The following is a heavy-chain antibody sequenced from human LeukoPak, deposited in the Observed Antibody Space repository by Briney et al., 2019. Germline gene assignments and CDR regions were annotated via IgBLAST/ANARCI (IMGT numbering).Heavy chain of an antibody. CDR2: IDPNSGGT. J-gene: IGHJ2*01. Sequence: ASAKVSCKASGYTFTGYYMHWVRQAPGQGLEWMGWIDPNSGGTNYAQKFQGRVTMTRDTSISTAYTELSRLRSDDTAVYYCARVGVAARKTGHWYFDLWGRGTLVTVSS. CDR3: ARVGVAARKTGHWYFDL. CDR1: GYTFTGYY. V-gene: IGHV1-2*02. D-gene: IGHD3-3*01.